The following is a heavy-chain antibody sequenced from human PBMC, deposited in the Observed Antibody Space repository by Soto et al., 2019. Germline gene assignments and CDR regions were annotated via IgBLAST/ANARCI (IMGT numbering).Heavy chain of an antibody. CDR1: GFTFSNAW. CDR2: IKSKTDGGTT. J-gene: IGHJ4*02. Sequence: GGSLRLSCAASGFTFSNAWMNWVRQAPGKGLEWVGRIKSKTDGGTTDYAAPVKGRFTIARDDSKNTLYLQMNSLKTEDTAVYYCTATTPKNRYFLDYGDPSGYYFDYWGQGTLVTVSS. D-gene: IGHD4-17*01. CDR3: TATTPKNRYFLDYGDPSGYYFDY. V-gene: IGHV3-15*07.